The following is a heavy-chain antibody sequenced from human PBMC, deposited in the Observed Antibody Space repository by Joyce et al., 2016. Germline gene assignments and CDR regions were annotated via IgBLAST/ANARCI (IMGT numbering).Heavy chain of an antibody. CDR1: GFSFSDYG. Sequence: QLELVESGGGVVQPGRSLGLSCAASGFSFSDYGIHWVAVISYDGSNKYYADSVKGRFTSSRDNSKNTLYLKMNSLRAEDTAVYHCAKDFSMITLGGVVVSHGLDVWGHGTAVTVS. D-gene: IGHD3-16*02. V-gene: IGHV3-30*18. CDR3: AKDFSMITLGGVVVSHGLDV. J-gene: IGHJ6*02. CDR2: ISYDGSNK.